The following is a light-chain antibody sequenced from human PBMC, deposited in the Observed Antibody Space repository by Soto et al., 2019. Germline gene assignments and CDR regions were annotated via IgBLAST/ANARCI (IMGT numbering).Light chain of an antibody. CDR1: QTVSRNY. CDR3: QQYGSSPLT. Sequence: EIVLTQSPGTLSLSPGETATLSCRASQTVSRNYLAWYQQKPGQPPRLLIYGASSRATGIPDRFTGSGSGTDFTLTITRLEPEDFAVFHCQQYGSSPLTFGGGTKVDIK. V-gene: IGKV3-20*01. J-gene: IGKJ4*01. CDR2: GAS.